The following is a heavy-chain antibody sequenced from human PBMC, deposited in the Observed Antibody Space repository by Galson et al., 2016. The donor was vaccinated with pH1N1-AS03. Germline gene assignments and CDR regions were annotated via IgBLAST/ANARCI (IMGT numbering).Heavy chain of an antibody. D-gene: IGHD2-2*01. CDR1: GYSFTNHW. J-gene: IGHJ6*02. CDR2: IYPVDSDT. CDR3: ARHREYQVLSSAMDV. Sequence: QSGAEVKKPGESLQISCKGSGYSFTNHWIAWVCQMPGKGLEWMGFIYPVDSDTRYSPSFQGQVTISADKSVTTAYLQWSSLKASDTAIYYCARHREYQVLSSAMDVWGQGTTVTVSS. V-gene: IGHV5-51*01.